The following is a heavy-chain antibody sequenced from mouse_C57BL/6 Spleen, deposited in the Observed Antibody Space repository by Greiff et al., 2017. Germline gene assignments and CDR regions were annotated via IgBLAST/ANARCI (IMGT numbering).Heavy chain of an antibody. Sequence: EVKLVESGGGLVKPGGSLKLSCAASGFTFSSYAMSWVRQTPEKRLEWVATISDGGSYTYYPDNVKGRFTISRDNAKNNLYLQMSHLKSEDTAMYYWSRDRILRRVYAMDYWGQGTSVTVSS. J-gene: IGHJ4*01. CDR1: GFTFSSYA. CDR3: SRDRILRRVYAMDY. CDR2: ISDGGSYT. V-gene: IGHV5-4*01. D-gene: IGHD1-1*01.